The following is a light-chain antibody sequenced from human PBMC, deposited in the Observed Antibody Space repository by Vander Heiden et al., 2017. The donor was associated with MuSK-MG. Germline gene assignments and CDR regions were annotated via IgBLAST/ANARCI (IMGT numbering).Light chain of an antibody. J-gene: IGKJ5*01. Sequence: EIVLTQSPLTLSLSPGERATLSCRASQSVGSSFLDWYQQKPGQSPRLLIYCASSRATGIPDRFSGSGSGTDFTLTISRLEPEDFAVYYCQQDVSSPLTFGEGTQVEIK. CDR1: QSVGSSF. V-gene: IGKV3-20*01. CDR2: CAS. CDR3: QQDVSSPLT.